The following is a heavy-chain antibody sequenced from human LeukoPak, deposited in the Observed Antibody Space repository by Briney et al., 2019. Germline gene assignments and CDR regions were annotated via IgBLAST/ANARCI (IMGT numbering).Heavy chain of an antibody. CDR1: GFTFSSYS. Sequence: GGSLRLSCAASGFTFSSYSMNWFRQAPGKGLDWFSSISSSSSYIYYADSVKGRFTISRDNAKNSLYLQMNSLRAEDTAVYYCARGSGGIPSYFQHWGQGTLVTVSS. D-gene: IGHD2-15*01. V-gene: IGHV3-21*01. CDR2: ISSSSSYI. CDR3: ARGSGGIPSYFQH. J-gene: IGHJ1*01.